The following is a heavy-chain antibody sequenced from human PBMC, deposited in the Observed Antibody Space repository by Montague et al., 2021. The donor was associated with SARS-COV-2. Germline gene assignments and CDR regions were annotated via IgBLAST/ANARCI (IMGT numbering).Heavy chain of an antibody. Sequence: SETRSLTCTVSGGSISSSSYYWGWIRQPPGKGLEWIGSIHYSGSTYYNPSLKSRVTISVDTSKKHFSLKLSSVTAADTAVYFCAAQSSGGYCSSSSCYVWFDPWGQGTLVTVSS. J-gene: IGHJ5*02. V-gene: IGHV4-39*01. CDR1: GGSISSSSYY. D-gene: IGHD2-2*01. CDR2: IHYSGST. CDR3: AAQSSGGYCSSSSCYVWFDP.